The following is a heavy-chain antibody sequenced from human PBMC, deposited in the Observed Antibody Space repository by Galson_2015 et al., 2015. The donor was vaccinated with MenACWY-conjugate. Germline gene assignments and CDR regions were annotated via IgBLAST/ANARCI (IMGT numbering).Heavy chain of an antibody. J-gene: IGHJ3*02. CDR1: GFSLSTYELC. CDR3: ARMLILLDAADAFDI. D-gene: IGHD3-3*01. Sequence: PALVKPTQPLTLTCTFSGFSLSTYELCIYWVRQPPGKALEWLERIGGRVNKYYTTSLKTILTISKDTSTNQVVLTMTNVDPVDTATYDCARMLILLDAADAFDIWGQGTMVTVSS. CDR2: IGGRVNK. V-gene: IGHV2-70*11.